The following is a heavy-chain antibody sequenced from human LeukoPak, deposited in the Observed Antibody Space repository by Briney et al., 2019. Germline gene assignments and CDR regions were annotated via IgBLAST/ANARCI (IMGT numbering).Heavy chain of an antibody. J-gene: IGHJ4*02. Sequence: SETLSLTCTVSGGSISSYYWSWIRQPPGKGLEWIGYIYHSGSTNYNPSLKSRVTISVDTSKNQFSLKLSSVTDADTAVYYCAARERFDWLLHWGQGTLVTVSS. D-gene: IGHD3-9*01. CDR2: IYHSGST. CDR1: GGSISSYY. CDR3: AARERFDWLLH. V-gene: IGHV4-59*01.